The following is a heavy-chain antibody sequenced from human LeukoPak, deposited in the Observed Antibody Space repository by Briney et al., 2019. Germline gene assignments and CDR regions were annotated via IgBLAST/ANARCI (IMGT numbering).Heavy chain of an antibody. CDR3: AREGQGRWYFDL. J-gene: IGHJ2*01. CDR2: INPNSGGT. Sequence: ASVKVSCKASGYTFTGYYMHWVQQAPGQGLEWMGWINPNSGGTNYAQKFQGRVTMTRDTSISTAYMELSWLRSDDTAVYYCAREGQGRWYFDLWGRGTLVTVSS. V-gene: IGHV1-2*02. CDR1: GYTFTGYY.